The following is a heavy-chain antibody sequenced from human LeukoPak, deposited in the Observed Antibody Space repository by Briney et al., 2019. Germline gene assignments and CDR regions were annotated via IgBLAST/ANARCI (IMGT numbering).Heavy chain of an antibody. D-gene: IGHD3-22*01. J-gene: IGHJ4*02. CDR3: ARSAVNYYDSSGYYYDY. CDR2: IYYSGST. V-gene: IGHV4-59*08. CDR1: GGSISSYY. Sequence: SETLSLTCTVSGGSISSYYWSWIRQPPGTGLEWIGYIYYSGSTNYNPSLKSRVTISVDTSKNQFSLKLSSVTAADTAVYYCARSAVNYYDSSGYYYDYWGQGTLVTVSS.